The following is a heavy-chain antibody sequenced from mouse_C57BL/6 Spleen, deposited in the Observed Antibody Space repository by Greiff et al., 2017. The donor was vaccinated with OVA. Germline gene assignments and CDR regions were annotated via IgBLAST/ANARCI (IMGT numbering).Heavy chain of an antibody. CDR2: ISNLAYSI. CDR1: GFTFSDYG. Sequence: EVMLVESGGGLVQPGGSLKLSCAASGFTFSDYGMAWVRQAPRKGPEWVAFISNLAYSIYYADTVTGRFTISRENAKNTLYLEMSSLRSEDTAMYYCARQSPITTVVATYWYFDVWGTGTTVTVSS. CDR3: ARQSPITTVVATYWYFDV. V-gene: IGHV5-15*01. J-gene: IGHJ1*03. D-gene: IGHD1-1*01.